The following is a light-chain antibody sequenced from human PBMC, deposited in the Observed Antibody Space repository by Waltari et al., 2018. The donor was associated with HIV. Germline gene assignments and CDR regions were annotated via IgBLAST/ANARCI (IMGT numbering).Light chain of an antibody. CDR1: SSDVGGYKY. V-gene: IGLV2-14*01. CDR3: SSYTSSNTVV. CDR2: EVS. J-gene: IGLJ2*01. Sequence: QSALTQPAAVSGSPGQSITISCTGTSSDVGGYKYVSWYQQHPGKAPKRMIYEVSKRPSGVSNRFSGSKSGNTASLTISGLQAEDETDYNCSSYTSSNTVVFGGGTSLTVL.